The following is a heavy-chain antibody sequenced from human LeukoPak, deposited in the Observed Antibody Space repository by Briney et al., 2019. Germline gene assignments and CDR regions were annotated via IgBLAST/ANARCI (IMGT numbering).Heavy chain of an antibody. CDR3: ARDLMGIAYRGAFYY. CDR2: ISGSSSDI. V-gene: IGHV3-21*04. Sequence: GGSLRLSCAGSEFTFSSYSMNWVRQAPGKGLEWVSSISGSSSDIYYADSVKGRFTISRDNAKNSLYLQMKSLRAEDTAVYYCARDLMGIAYRGAFYYWGQGTLVTVSS. D-gene: IGHD6-13*01. CDR1: EFTFSSYS. J-gene: IGHJ4*02.